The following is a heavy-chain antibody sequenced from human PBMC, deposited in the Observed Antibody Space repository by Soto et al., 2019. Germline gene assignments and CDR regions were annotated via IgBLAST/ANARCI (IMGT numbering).Heavy chain of an antibody. V-gene: IGHV3-23*01. CDR1: GFTFSSYA. CDR3: AKDFLAYRDYRKYFKH. Sequence: GGSLRLSCAASGFTFSSYAMSWVRQAPGKGLEWVSAISGSGGSTYYADSVKGRFTISRDNSKNTLYLQMNSLRAEDTAVYYCAKDFLAYRDYRKYFKHWGQGTLVTVSS. D-gene: IGHD4-17*01. CDR2: ISGSGGST. J-gene: IGHJ1*01.